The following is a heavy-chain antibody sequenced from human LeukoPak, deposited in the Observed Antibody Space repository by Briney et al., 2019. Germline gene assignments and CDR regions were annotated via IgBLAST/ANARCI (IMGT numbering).Heavy chain of an antibody. J-gene: IGHJ4*02. CDR3: VRDWGYDSSGYWQKYFDT. CDR2: INHDGSST. Sequence: GGSLRLSCATSGFTFTTFWMHWVRQVRGKGLVWVSRINHDGSSTNYADSVKGGFTISRDKAKNTVYVQMKSERAEDTAVYYCVRDWGYDSSGYWQKYFDTWGQGTLVTVSS. D-gene: IGHD3-22*01. CDR1: GFTFTTFW. V-gene: IGHV3-74*01.